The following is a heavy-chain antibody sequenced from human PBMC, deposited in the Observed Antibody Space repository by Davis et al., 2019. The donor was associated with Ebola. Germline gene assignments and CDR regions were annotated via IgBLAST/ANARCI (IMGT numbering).Heavy chain of an antibody. CDR1: GFTFSSYT. CDR2: IIPMFGPT. V-gene: IGHV1-69*13. J-gene: IGHJ4*02. Sequence: AASVKVSCKASGFTFSSYTIAWVRQAPGQGLEWMGGIIPMFGPTTYAQKFQGRVTITADESTNTAYMELSSLKSDDTAVYYCARDTAGMQRGFDYWGQGTLVTVSS. CDR3: ARDTAGMQRGFDY.